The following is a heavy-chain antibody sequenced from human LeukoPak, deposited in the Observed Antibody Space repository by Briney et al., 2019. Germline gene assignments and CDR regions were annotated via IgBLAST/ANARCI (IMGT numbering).Heavy chain of an antibody. J-gene: IGHJ4*02. CDR3: AKDRFYDSSGYPRGVVDY. CDR2: ISYDGSNK. V-gene: IGHV3-30-3*01. Sequence: GGSLRLSCAASGFTFSSYAMHWVRQAPGKGLEWVAVISYDGSNKYYADSVKGRFTISRDNSKNTLYLQMNSLRAEDTAVYYCAKDRFYDSSGYPRGVVDYWGQGTLVTVSS. CDR1: GFTFSSYA. D-gene: IGHD3-22*01.